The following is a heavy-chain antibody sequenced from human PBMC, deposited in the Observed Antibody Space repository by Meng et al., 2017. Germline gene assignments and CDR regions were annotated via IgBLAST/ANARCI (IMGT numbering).Heavy chain of an antibody. V-gene: IGHV4-59*01. J-gene: IGHJ3*02. CDR1: GGSISSYY. CDR3: ARIPRGEIDAFDI. Sequence: SETLSLTCTVSGGSISSYYLSWIRQPPGKGLEWIGYIYYSGSTNYNPSLKSRVTIPVDTSKNQFSLKLSSVTAADTAVYYCARIPRGEIDAFDIWGQGTMVTVSS. D-gene: IGHD3-16*01. CDR2: IYYSGST.